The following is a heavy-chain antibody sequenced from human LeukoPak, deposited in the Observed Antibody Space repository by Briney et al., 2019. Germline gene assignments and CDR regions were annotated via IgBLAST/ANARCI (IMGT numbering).Heavy chain of an antibody. CDR2: INHSGRT. CDR1: GGSFSGYY. D-gene: IGHD2-2*01. CDR3: ARGWWDIVVVPAAPGYYYGMDV. J-gene: IGHJ6*02. Sequence: SETLSLTCAVYGGSFSGYYWSWIRQPPGKGLEWIGEINHSGRTNYNPSLKSRVTISVDTSKNQFSLKLSSVTAADTAVYYCARGWWDIVVVPAAPGYYYGMDVWGQGTTVTVSS. V-gene: IGHV4-34*01.